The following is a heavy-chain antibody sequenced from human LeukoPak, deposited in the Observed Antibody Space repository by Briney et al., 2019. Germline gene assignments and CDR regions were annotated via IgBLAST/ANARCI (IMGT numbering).Heavy chain of an antibody. CDR2: IGINEDNI. CDR1: GFIFSSYE. D-gene: IGHD2-21*01. J-gene: IGHJ4*02. CDR3: ARETAHCGGDCYDY. Sequence: PGGSLRLSCAGHGFIFSSYEINWVRQAPGKGLEWISYIGINEDNIYYAVSVKGRFTISRDNAKSSVFLQMNSLRVEDTAVYYCARETAHCGGDCYDYWGQGTLVTVSS. V-gene: IGHV3-48*03.